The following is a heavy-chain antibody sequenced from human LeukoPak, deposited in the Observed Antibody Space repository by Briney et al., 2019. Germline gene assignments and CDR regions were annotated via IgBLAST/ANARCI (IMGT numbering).Heavy chain of an antibody. D-gene: IGHD3-22*01. J-gene: IGHJ4*02. CDR2: INPNSGGT. V-gene: IGHV1-2*04. CDR3: AREGSSGYYYFDY. Sequence: ASVKVSCKASGYTFTGYYMHWVRQAPGQGLEWMGWINPNSGGTNYAQKFRGWVTMTRDTSISTAYMELSRLRSDDTAVYYCAREGSSGYYYFDYWGQGTLVTVSS. CDR1: GYTFTGYY.